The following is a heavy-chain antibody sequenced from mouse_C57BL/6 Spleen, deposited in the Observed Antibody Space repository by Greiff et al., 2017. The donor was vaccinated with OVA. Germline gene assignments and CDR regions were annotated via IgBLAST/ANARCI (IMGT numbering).Heavy chain of an antibody. CDR3: AVDATEGYYYAMDY. CDR1: GYTFTDYN. Sequence: EVQLQQSGPELVKPGASVKMSCKASGYTFTDYNMHWVKQSHGKSLEWIGYINPNNGGTSYNQKFKGKATLTVNKSSSTAYMELRSLTSEDSAVYYCAVDATEGYYYAMDYWGQGTSVTVSS. CDR2: INPNNGGT. V-gene: IGHV1-22*01. J-gene: IGHJ4*01. D-gene: IGHD1-1*01.